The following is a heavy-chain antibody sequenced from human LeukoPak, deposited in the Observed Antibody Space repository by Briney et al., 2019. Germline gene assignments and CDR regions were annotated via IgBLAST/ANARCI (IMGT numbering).Heavy chain of an antibody. CDR1: GFIFSSYW. CDR2: IKQDGSEK. CDR3: AKDRGGSSELGDAFDV. Sequence: PGGSLRLSCAASGFIFSSYWMSWVRRAPGKGLEWVANIKQDGSEKYYVDSVKGRFTISRDNAKNSLYLQMNSLRVEDTALYYCAKDRGGSSELGDAFDVWGQGTMVRVSS. J-gene: IGHJ3*01. D-gene: IGHD1-26*01. V-gene: IGHV3-7*03.